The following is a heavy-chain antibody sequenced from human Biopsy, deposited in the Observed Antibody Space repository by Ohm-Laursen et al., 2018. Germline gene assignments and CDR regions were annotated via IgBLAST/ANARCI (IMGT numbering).Heavy chain of an antibody. CDR1: GGSISSDY. J-gene: IGHJ4*02. D-gene: IGHD1-26*01. Sequence: GTLSLTCTVSGGSISSDYWSWIRQTPGKGLEWIGYIYYSGSTNYNPSLKSRVTISVDTSKNQFSLRLSSVTAADTAVYYCALGGGSYVNFDYWGQGTLVIVSS. CDR3: ALGGGSYVNFDY. V-gene: IGHV4-59*01. CDR2: IYYSGST.